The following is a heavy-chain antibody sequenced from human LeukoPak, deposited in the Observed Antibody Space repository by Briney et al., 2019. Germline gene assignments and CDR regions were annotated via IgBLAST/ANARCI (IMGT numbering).Heavy chain of an antibody. J-gene: IGHJ4*02. CDR3: AKGSGYFFYFDY. Sequence: GGSLRLSCAASGFTFDDYSMYWVRQAPGKGLEWVPGISWNSGSIGYADSVKGRFTISRDNAKNSLYLQMNSLRAEDTALYYCAKGSGYFFYFDYWGQGTLVTVSS. CDR2: ISWNSGSI. D-gene: IGHD3-22*01. CDR1: GFTFDDYS. V-gene: IGHV3-9*01.